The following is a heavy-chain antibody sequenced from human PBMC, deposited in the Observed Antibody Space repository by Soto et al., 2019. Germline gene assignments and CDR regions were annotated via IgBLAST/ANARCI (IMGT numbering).Heavy chain of an antibody. CDR3: AKGGSKAGMDV. D-gene: IGHD1-26*01. CDR1: GFTFSNYG. J-gene: IGHJ6*02. Sequence: QVHLVESGGGEVQTGRSLRLSCAASGFTFSNYGMHWVRQAPGKGLEWVAVISYDGSNKYYADSVEGRFTISRDKSKNTVSLQMNSLRVEDTAVYYCAKGGSKAGMDVWGQGTTVTVSS. V-gene: IGHV3-30*18. CDR2: ISYDGSNK.